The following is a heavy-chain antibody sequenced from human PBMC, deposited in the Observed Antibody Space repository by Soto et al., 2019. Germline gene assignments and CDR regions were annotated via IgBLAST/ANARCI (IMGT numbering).Heavy chain of an antibody. Sequence: LSLTCTVSGGSISSGIYYWSWIRQNPGKGLEWIGHIYYSGSTYYNPSLKSRVSISVDTSKNQFSLKLTSVTAADTAVYYCARVARGRVVGATPPCFDYWGQGTLVTVSS. CDR1: GGSISSGIYY. J-gene: IGHJ4*02. V-gene: IGHV4-31*03. D-gene: IGHD1-26*01. CDR2: IYYSGST. CDR3: ARVARGRVVGATPPCFDY.